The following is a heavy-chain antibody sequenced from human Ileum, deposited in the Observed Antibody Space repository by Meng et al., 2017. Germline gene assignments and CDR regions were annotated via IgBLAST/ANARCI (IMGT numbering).Heavy chain of an antibody. D-gene: IGHD2-2*01. V-gene: IGHV4-31*03. CDR1: GGSISSGGYY. CDR3: ARQAWRYCSRFTCNTWFDP. Sequence: QVQLQESGPGLVKPSQTLSLTCTVSGGSISSGGYYWSWIRQHPGKGLEWIGYVDYSGSTNYSPSLKSRVTISLDTAKKHFSLNLRSVTAADTAVYYCARQAWRYCSRFTCNTWFDPWGQGHLVTVSS. CDR2: VDYSGST. J-gene: IGHJ5*02.